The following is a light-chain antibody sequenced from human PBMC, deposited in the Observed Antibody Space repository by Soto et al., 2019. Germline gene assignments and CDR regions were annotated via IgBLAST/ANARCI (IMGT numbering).Light chain of an antibody. V-gene: IGLV2-14*03. CDR1: SSDVGGYNY. CDR2: DVS. Sequence: QSALTQPASVSGSPGQSITISCTGTSSDVGGYNYVSWYQQHPGKAPKLMIYDVSNRPSGVSNRFSGSKSGNTASLTISGLQAEDEADYYCISYSSSSTLGFGGGTKLNVL. J-gene: IGLJ2*01. CDR3: ISYSSSSTLG.